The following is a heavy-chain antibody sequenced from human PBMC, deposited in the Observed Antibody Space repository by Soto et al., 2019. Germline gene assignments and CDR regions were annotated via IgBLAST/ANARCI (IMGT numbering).Heavy chain of an antibody. CDR3: ARHFVAVVIKGWGY. D-gene: IGHD3-22*01. Sequence: SETLSLTCTVSGASIESSNYYWDWNRQPPGKGLEWIGTTYYNGNAYYNPSLKSRVTMSVDTSKNQFSLKLISVTAADTVVYYCARHFVAVVIKGWGYWGQGTLVTVSS. CDR1: GASIESSNYY. V-gene: IGHV4-39*01. J-gene: IGHJ4*02. CDR2: TYYNGNA.